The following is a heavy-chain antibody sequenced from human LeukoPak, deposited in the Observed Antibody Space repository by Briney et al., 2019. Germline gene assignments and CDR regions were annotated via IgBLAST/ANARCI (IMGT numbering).Heavy chain of an antibody. Sequence: PGGSLRLSCAASGFTFSSYAMHWVRQAPGKGLEYVSAISSNGGSTYYANSVKGRFTISRDNAKNSLYLQMNSLRAEDTAVYYCARNPYDSSGWYFDYWGQGTLVTVSS. J-gene: IGHJ4*02. D-gene: IGHD3-22*01. CDR3: ARNPYDSSGWYFDY. V-gene: IGHV3-64*01. CDR1: GFTFSSYA. CDR2: ISSNGGST.